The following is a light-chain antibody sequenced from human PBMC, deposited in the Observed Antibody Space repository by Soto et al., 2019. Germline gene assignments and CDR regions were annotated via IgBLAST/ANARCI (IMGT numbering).Light chain of an antibody. Sequence: DIQMTQSPSTLSASVGDRVTITCRASQSIGSSLAWYQQKPGKGPKLLIYDASTLESGVPSRFSGSGFGTVFALTISRLQPDDFATFYCQQYNSYGTFGQGTKLEIK. CDR1: QSIGSS. J-gene: IGKJ2*01. CDR3: QQYNSYGT. CDR2: DAS. V-gene: IGKV1-5*01.